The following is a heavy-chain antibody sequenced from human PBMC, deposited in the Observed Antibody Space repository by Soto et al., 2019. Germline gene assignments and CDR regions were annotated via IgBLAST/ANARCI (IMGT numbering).Heavy chain of an antibody. CDR3: ATKTAGTIFGVVIKYYGMDV. CDR1: GYTLTELS. D-gene: IGHD3-3*01. CDR2: FDPEDGET. J-gene: IGHJ6*02. V-gene: IGHV1-24*01. Sequence: ASVKVSCKVSGYTLTELSMHWVRQAPGKGLEWMGGFDPEDGETIYAQKFQGRVTMTEDTSTDTAYMELSSLRSEDTAVYYCATKTAGTIFGVVIKYYGMDVWGQGTTVTVSS.